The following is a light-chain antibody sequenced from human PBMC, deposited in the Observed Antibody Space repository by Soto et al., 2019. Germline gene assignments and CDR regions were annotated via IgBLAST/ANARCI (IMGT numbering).Light chain of an antibody. CDR2: GAS. J-gene: IGKJ5*01. Sequence: QSQGTLFLSPGEGATLSCRASQTISITYLPWYQQKPCQAPRLLIFGASERATGIPDSYSGRGSGRDFTLSISGLEPEDFAVCCCLRYAGSPLIGFGQGTRLEIK. CDR3: LRYAGSPLIG. CDR1: QTISITY. V-gene: IGKV3-20*01.